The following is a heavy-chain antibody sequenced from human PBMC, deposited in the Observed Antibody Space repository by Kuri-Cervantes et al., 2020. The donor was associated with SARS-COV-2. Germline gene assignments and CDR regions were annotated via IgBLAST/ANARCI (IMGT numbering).Heavy chain of an antibody. Sequence: SETLSLTCTVSGGSISSGGYYWSWIRQHPGKGLEWIGYIYYSGSTYYNPSLKSRVTISVDTSKNQFSLKLSSVTAADTAVYYCASVLWLTTKVVNWFDPWGQGTRITCAS. D-gene: IGHD5-18*01. V-gene: IGHV4-31*03. J-gene: IGHJ5*02. CDR3: ASVLWLTTKVVNWFDP. CDR2: IYYSGST. CDR1: GGSISSGGYY.